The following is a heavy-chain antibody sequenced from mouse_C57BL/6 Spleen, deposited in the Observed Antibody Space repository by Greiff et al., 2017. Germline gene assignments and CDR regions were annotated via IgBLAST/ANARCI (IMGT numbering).Heavy chain of an antibody. CDR3: ARWYDGYYLAY. V-gene: IGHV1-22*01. CDR2: INPNNGGT. J-gene: IGHJ3*01. D-gene: IGHD2-3*01. CDR1: GYTFTDYN. Sequence: VHVKQSGPELVKPGASVKMSCKASGYTFTDYNMHWVKQSHGKSLEWIGYINPNNGGTSYNQKFKGKATLTVNKSSSTAYMELRSLTSEDSAVYYCARWYDGYYLAYWGQGTLVTVSA.